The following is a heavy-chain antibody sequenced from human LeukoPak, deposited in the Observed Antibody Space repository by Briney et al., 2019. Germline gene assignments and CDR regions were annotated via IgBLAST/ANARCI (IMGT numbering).Heavy chain of an antibody. CDR1: GGSISSGGYS. CDR2: IYHSGST. CDR3: ARDSKGDYVPDAFDI. D-gene: IGHD4-17*01. V-gene: IGHV4-30-2*01. Sequence: SQTLSLTCAVSGGSISSGGYSWSWIRQPPGKGLEWIGYIYHSGSTYYNPSLKSRVTISVDRSKNQFSLKLSSVTAADTAVYYCARDSKGDYVPDAFDIWGRGTMVTVSS. J-gene: IGHJ3*02.